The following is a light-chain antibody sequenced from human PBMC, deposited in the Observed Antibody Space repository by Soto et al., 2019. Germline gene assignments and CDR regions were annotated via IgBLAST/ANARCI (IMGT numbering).Light chain of an antibody. V-gene: IGKV3-20*01. Sequence: DIVLTQSPGTLSLSPGERATLSCRASQSVSSSSLAWYQQRPGQAPRLLIYGASSRATGIPDRFSGSGSGTDFTLTISRLEPEDFAVYYCQQHGSSPATFGQGTKVEIK. CDR3: QQHGSSPAT. CDR2: GAS. CDR1: QSVSSSS. J-gene: IGKJ1*01.